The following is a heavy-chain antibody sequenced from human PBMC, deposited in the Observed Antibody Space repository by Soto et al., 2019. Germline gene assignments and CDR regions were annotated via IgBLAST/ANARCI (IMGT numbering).Heavy chain of an antibody. Sequence: ASVKVSCKASGYTFSTYYMHWVRQAPGQGYEWMGIINPSGGSTTYAQKFQGRVTMTRDTSTTTVYMELSSLRSEDTAVYYCASGAGPYCSGGSCPGGYWGQGTLVTVSS. CDR1: GYTFSTYY. D-gene: IGHD2-15*01. J-gene: IGHJ4*02. CDR3: ASGAGPYCSGGSCPGGY. V-gene: IGHV1-46*01. CDR2: INPSGGST.